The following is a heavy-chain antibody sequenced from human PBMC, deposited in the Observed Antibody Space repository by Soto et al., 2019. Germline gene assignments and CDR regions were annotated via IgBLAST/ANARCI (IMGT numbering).Heavy chain of an antibody. D-gene: IGHD6-13*01. CDR1: GYTFTSYA. CDR2: INAGNGNT. V-gene: IGHV1-3*01. J-gene: IGHJ4*02. Sequence: VSCKASGYTFTSYAMHWVRQAPGQRLEWMGWINAGNGNTKYSQKFQGRVTITRDTSASTAYMELSSLRSEDTAVYYCARGVRDYSSSWYNYWGQGTLVTVSS. CDR3: ARGVRDYSSSWYNY.